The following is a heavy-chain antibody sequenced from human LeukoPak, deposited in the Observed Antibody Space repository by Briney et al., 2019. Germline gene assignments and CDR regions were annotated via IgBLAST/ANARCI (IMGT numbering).Heavy chain of an antibody. V-gene: IGHV4-39*07. D-gene: IGHD6-19*01. CDR2: IYSSGST. CDR3: ATTFSSGWTFDY. Sequence: SETLSLTCTVSGGSISSSSYYWGWIRQSPGKGLEWIGSIYSSGSTQYNPSLKSRVTISVDTSRNQLSLKLSSVTAADTAVYYCATTFSSGWTFDYWGQGTLVTVSS. CDR1: GGSISSSSYY. J-gene: IGHJ4*02.